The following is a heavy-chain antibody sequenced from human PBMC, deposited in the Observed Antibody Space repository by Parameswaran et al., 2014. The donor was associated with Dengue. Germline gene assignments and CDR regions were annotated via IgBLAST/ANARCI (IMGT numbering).Heavy chain of an antibody. V-gene: IGHV3-48*02. CDR2: TSSKSDTI. J-gene: IGHJ4*02. Sequence: QMPGKGLEWVSYTSSKSDTIYYADSVRGRFTISRDNAKNSLYLQMNSLRDEDTAVYFCARGEADYTYVWGPPEHWGQGTLVTVSS. D-gene: IGHD3-16*01. CDR3: ARGEADYTYVWGPPEH.